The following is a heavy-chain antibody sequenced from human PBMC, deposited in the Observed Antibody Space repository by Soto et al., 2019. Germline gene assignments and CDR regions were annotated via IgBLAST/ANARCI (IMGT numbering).Heavy chain of an antibody. CDR1: GFTCSGDW. CDR2: IDPYETGI. CDR3: TRDTFGARDY. V-gene: IGHV3-74*01. Sequence: EVQLVESGGGLVQPGGSLRLSCTDSGFTCSGDWMHWVRQAPGKGLVWVSRIDPYETGISYAGSVKGRFTISRDNAKSTLYLQMNSLRVEDTAVYYCTRDTFGARDYWGQGTLVTVSS. J-gene: IGHJ4*02. D-gene: IGHD3-10*01.